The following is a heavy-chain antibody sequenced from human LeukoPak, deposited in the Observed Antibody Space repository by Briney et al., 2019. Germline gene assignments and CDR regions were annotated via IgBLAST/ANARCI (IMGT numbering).Heavy chain of an antibody. CDR1: GFTFTSSA. D-gene: IGHD3-10*01. J-gene: IGHJ3*02. CDR3: GADSMPRGVFSYAFDI. CDR2: IVVGSGDT. V-gene: IGHV1-58*01. Sequence: GTSVKVSCKASGFTFTSSAVQWVRQARGQRLEWIGWIVVGSGDTNSAQKFRERVTITRDMSTRTAYMELSSLRSEDTAVYYCGADSMPRGVFSYAFDIWGQGTMVTVSS.